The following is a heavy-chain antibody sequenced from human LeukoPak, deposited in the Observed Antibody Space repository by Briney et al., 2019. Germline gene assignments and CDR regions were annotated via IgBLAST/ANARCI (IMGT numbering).Heavy chain of an antibody. D-gene: IGHD6-19*01. Sequence: GGSLTLFCAGSGFTFTTYSMNWVRQAPGKGLEWVSSISSSSSYIYYADSVKGRFTISRDNAENSLYLQINSLRAEDTAVYYCARGPWLDYHLDICGQGKMVTVSS. V-gene: IGHV3-21*01. CDR2: ISSSSSYI. J-gene: IGHJ3*02. CDR3: ARGPWLDYHLDI. CDR1: GFTFTTYS.